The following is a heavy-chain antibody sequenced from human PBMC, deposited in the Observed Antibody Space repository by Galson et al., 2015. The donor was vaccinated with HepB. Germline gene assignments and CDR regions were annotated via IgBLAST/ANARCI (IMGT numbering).Heavy chain of an antibody. CDR3: ARELGYCRRASCYSFGFDI. D-gene: IGHD2-2*01. J-gene: IGHJ3*02. CDR1: GGSINSGGYY. V-gene: IGHV4-31*03. Sequence: TLSLTCIVSGGSINSGGYYWSWIRQHPGKGLEWIGYIYYNGSTNYNPSLKSRVTISVDSSKNQFSLRLSSVTAADTAVYYCARELGYCRRASCYSFGFDIWGQGTIVTVSS. CDR2: IYYNGST.